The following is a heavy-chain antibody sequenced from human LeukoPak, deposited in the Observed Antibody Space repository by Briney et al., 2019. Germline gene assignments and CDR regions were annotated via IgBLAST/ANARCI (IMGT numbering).Heavy chain of an antibody. Sequence: GSVKVSCKVSGYTLTELSMHWVRQAPGKGLEWMGGFDPEDGETIYAQNFKGRFTMTEDTSTDTAYMELSSRRSDDTAVYYCATAPIYCSSTSCYHLDYWGQGTLVTVSS. CDR2: FDPEDGET. J-gene: IGHJ4*02. CDR1: GYTLTELS. V-gene: IGHV1-24*01. D-gene: IGHD2-2*01. CDR3: ATAPIYCSSTSCYHLDY.